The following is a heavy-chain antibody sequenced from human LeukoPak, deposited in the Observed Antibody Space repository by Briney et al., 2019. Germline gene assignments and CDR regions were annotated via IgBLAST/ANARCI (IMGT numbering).Heavy chain of an antibody. Sequence: PSQTLSLTCTVSGGSISSGDYYWSWIRQPPGKGLEWIGYIYYSGSTYYNPSLKSRVTISVDTSKNQFSLKLSSVTAADTAVYYCARDSGSGSHRGGPDAFDIWGQGTMVTVSS. D-gene: IGHD3-10*01. CDR3: ARDSGSGSHRGGPDAFDI. V-gene: IGHV4-30-4*01. CDR1: GGSISSGDYY. J-gene: IGHJ3*02. CDR2: IYYSGST.